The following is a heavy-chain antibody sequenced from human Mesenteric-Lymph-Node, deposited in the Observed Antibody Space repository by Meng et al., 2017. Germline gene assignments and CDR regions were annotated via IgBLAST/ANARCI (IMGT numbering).Heavy chain of an antibody. CDR3: ARGRFGDAANSYNWFDP. Sequence: QAQLPQWGAGLLQPSETLSLTCRVSGGGFNGYYWSWNRQPPGKGLEWIAEINHSGNTNYNPSIKSRVTISVGRSNNQFSLRLKSVSAADTAVYYCARGRFGDAANSYNWFDPWGQGTLVTVSS. V-gene: IGHV4-34*01. J-gene: IGHJ5*02. CDR1: GGGFNGYY. D-gene: IGHD3-10*01. CDR2: INHSGNT.